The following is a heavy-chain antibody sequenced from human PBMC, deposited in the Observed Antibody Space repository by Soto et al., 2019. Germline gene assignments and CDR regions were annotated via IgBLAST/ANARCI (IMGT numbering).Heavy chain of an antibody. Sequence: GGSLRLSCAASGFTFSSYAMSWVRPAPGKGLEWVSAISGSGGSTYYADSVKGRFTISRDNSKNTLYLQMNSLRAEDTAVYYCAKDLRQHYHGSGSYYLGLWDYWGQGTLVT. CDR1: GFTFSSYA. D-gene: IGHD3-10*01. CDR2: ISGSGGST. CDR3: AKDLRQHYHGSGSYYLGLWDY. V-gene: IGHV3-23*01. J-gene: IGHJ4*02.